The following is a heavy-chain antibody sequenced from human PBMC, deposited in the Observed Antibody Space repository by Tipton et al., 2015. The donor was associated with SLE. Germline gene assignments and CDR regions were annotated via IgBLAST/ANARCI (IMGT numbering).Heavy chain of an antibody. Sequence: SLRLSCAASGFTFSSYEMHWVRQAPGKGLEWVSYISSSGSTIYYADSAKGRFTISRDNAKNSLYLQMNSLRAEDTAVYYCGSWGCPEEYWCQGPLVTVSS. J-gene: IGHJ4*02. D-gene: IGHD7-27*01. CDR3: GSWGCPEEY. V-gene: IGHV3-48*03. CDR2: ISSSGSTI. CDR1: GFTFSSYE.